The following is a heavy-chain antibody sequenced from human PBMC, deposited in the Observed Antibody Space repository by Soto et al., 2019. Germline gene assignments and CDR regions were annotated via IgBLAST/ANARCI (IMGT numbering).Heavy chain of an antibody. CDR2: ISAYNGNT. V-gene: IGHV1-18*01. J-gene: IGHJ6*03. CDR3: ARAIAGYSGYDYTYNYYYYYYMDV. D-gene: IGHD5-12*01. Sequence: ASVKVSCKASGYTFTSYGISWVRQAPGQGLEWMGWISAYNGNTNYAQKLQGRVTMTTDTSTSTAYMELRSLRSDDTAVYYCARAIAGYSGYDYTYNYYYYYYMDVWGKGTTVTVSS. CDR1: GYTFTSYG.